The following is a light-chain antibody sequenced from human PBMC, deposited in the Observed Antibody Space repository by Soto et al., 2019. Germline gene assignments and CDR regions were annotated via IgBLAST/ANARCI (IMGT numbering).Light chain of an antibody. CDR2: EVS. Sequence: QSVLTQPPSASGSPGQSVTISCTGTSSDIGGYNYVSWYQQHPGKAPKVMIYEVSKRPSGVPDRFSGSKSGNTGSLTVSGLQAEDEGDYYCSSYAGSNTMIFGGGTKLTVL. CDR3: SSYAGSNTMI. V-gene: IGLV2-8*01. CDR1: SSDIGGYNY. J-gene: IGLJ2*01.